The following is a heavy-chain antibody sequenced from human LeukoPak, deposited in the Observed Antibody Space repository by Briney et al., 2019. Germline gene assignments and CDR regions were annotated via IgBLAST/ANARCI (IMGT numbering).Heavy chain of an antibody. CDR1: GDSVSSNSAA. CDR2: TYYRSKWYN. J-gene: IGHJ4*02. CDR3: ARGAYSSVWR. V-gene: IGHV6-1*01. Sequence: SQTLSLTCAISGDSVSSNSAAWSWIRQSPSRGLEWLGRTYYRSKWYNDYADSVKSRIAINPDTSKNQFSLQLNSVTPEDTAMYYCARGAYSSVWRWGQGTLVTVSS. D-gene: IGHD6-19*01.